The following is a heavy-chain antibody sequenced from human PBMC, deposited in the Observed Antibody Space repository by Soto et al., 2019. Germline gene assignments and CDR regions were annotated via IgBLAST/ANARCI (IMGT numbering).Heavy chain of an antibody. D-gene: IGHD2-15*01. CDR2: INPSGGST. CDR1: GYTFTSYY. CDR3: ARTGWVTVVIEPTGFDP. V-gene: IGHV1-46*01. Sequence: ALVKVSCKASGYTFTSYYMHWVRQAPGQGLEWMGIINPSGGSTSYAQKFQGRVTMTRDTSKNQFSLKLSSVTAADTAVYYCARTGWVTVVIEPTGFDPWGQGTLVTVSS. J-gene: IGHJ5*02.